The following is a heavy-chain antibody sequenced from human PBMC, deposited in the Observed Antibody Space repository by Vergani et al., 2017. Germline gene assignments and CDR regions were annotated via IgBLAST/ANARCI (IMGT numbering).Heavy chain of an antibody. D-gene: IGHD1-7*01. Sequence: EVQLVESGGGLVQPGGSLRLSCAASGFIFSSYWMHWVRQAPGKGLEWVAAIKVEGSEKQYVDSVKGRFTISRDNAKKSLYLQMNSLRGEDTAVYYCARGNSLGSYWGQGTLGTVSS. CDR3: ARGNSLGSY. CDR2: IKVEGSEK. V-gene: IGHV3-7*04. J-gene: IGHJ4*02. CDR1: GFIFSSYW.